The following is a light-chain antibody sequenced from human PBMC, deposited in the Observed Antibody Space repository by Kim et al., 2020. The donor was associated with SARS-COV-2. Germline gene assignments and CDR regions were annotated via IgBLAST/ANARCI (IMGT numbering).Light chain of an antibody. J-gene: IGLJ3*02. CDR3: QVWDSSSDRV. CDR1: NIGSKR. CDR2: YDS. Sequence: VAPGKTARITWGGNNIGSKRVHWYQQKPGQAPVLVIYYDSDRPSGIPERFSGSNSGNTATLTISRVEAGDEADYYCQVWDSSSDRVFGGGTQLTVL. V-gene: IGLV3-21*04.